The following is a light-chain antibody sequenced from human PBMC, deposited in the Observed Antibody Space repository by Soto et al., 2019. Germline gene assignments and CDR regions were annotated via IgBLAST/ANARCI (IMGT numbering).Light chain of an antibody. J-gene: IGKJ1*01. Sequence: EIVLTLSPATLSVSPGERATLSCRASQSVSSNLAWYQQKPGQAPRLLIYGASTRATGIPARFSGSGSGTELTLTISSLQSEDFAIYFCQQYNNWPPDRTFGQGTKVEIK. V-gene: IGKV3-15*01. CDR3: QQYNNWPPDRT. CDR1: QSVSSN. CDR2: GAS.